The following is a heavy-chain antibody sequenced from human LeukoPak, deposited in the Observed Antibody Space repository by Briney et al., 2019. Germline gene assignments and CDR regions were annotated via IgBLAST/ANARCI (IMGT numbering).Heavy chain of an antibody. CDR3: ARDRRDRGDDAFDI. Sequence: PGGSLRLSCAASGFTFSSYWMSWVRQAPGKGLEWVANIKQDGSEKYYVDSVKGRFTISRDNAKNSLYLQMNSLRAEDTAVYYCARDRRDRGDDAFDIWGQGTMVTVSS. CDR1: GFTFSSYW. CDR2: IKQDGSEK. J-gene: IGHJ3*02. D-gene: IGHD3-16*01. V-gene: IGHV3-7*01.